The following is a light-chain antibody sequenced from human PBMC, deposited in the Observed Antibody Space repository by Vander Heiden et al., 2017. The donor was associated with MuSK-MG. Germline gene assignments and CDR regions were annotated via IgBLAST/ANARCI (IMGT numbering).Light chain of an antibody. Sequence: IALTQSPVTLSLSTGERATLSCRTSQTITRSYLAWYQQEPGQAPRLLIYGTSTRATGIPDRFSGSGSGTDFTLTISSLEPSDCAVYYCKQYGTSTGTFGQGTKVEIK. V-gene: IGKV3-20*01. CDR3: KQYGTSTGT. CDR1: QTITRSY. J-gene: IGKJ1*01. CDR2: GTS.